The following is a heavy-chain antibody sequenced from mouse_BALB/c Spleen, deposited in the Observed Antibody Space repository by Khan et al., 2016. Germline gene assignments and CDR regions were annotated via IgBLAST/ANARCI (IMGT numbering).Heavy chain of an antibody. Sequence: QVQLKQSGAELVRPGTSVKVSCKASGYAFTNYLIEWIKQRPGQGLEWIGVINPGSGGTNYNEKFKGKATLTADKSSSTAYMQLSSLTSDDSAVYFCAREGIYGNYLHYGGQGTSVTVSS. CDR1: GYAFTNYL. CDR3: AREGIYGNYLHY. J-gene: IGHJ4*01. D-gene: IGHD2-1*01. CDR2: INPGSGGT. V-gene: IGHV1-54*01.